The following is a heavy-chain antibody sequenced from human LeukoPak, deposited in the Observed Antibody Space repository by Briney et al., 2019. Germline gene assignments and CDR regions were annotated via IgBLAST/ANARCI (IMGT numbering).Heavy chain of an antibody. V-gene: IGHV1-46*01. CDR3: ARAPTEIVVLISGTDNAFDF. Sequence: ASVKVSCKASGYTFTSYYMHWVRQAPGQGLEWMGVTNPSNTTYAQKFQGRVTMTRDTSTSTVNMQLSSLKSEDTAVYYCARAPTEIVVLISGTDNAFDFWGQGTKVIVSS. J-gene: IGHJ3*01. CDR1: GYTFTSYY. CDR2: TNPSNT. D-gene: IGHD3-22*01.